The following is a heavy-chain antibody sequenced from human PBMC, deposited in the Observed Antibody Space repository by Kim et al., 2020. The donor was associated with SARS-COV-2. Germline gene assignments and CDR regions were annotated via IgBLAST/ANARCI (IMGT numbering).Heavy chain of an antibody. J-gene: IGHJ4*02. CDR3: VRGRMGNSGWYGAY. CDR2: IKQNGGAQ. V-gene: IGHV3-7*01. D-gene: IGHD6-19*01. Sequence: GGSLRLSCEGSGFNFEAYWMSWVRQAPGKGLEWVANIKQNGGAQYYVASVKGSFTISRDNAKNSLFLQMNTLRPDDTAVYYCVRGRMGNSGWYGAYWGQGTLVTVSS. CDR1: GFNFEAYW.